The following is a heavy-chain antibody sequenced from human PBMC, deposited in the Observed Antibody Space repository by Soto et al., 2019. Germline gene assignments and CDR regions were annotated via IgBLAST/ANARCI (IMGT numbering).Heavy chain of an antibody. CDR2: ISSSSYI. CDR3: ARPHFVSGSVETDAFDI. D-gene: IGHD3-3*01. CDR1: GFTFSSYS. J-gene: IGHJ3*02. V-gene: IGHV3-21*01. Sequence: EVQLVESGGGLVKPGGSLRLSCAASGFTFSSYSMNWVRQAPGKGLEWVSSISSSSYIYYADSVKGRFTISRDNAKNSLYLQMNSLRAEDTAVYYCARPHFVSGSVETDAFDIWGQGTMVTVSS.